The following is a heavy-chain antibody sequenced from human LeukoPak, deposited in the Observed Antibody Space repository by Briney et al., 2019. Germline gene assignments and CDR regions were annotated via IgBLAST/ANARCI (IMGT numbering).Heavy chain of an antibody. CDR2: IKSKADGGTT. Sequence: GGSLRLSCAASGSTFSNAWMSWVRQAPGNGLEWLGRIKSKADGGTTDYAAPVKGRFTISRDDSKNTLYLQMNSLKTEDTAVYYCVGYCSGGNCPNAFDIWGQGTMVTVSS. V-gene: IGHV3-15*01. CDR3: VGYCSGGNCPNAFDI. J-gene: IGHJ3*02. D-gene: IGHD2-15*01. CDR1: GSTFSNAW.